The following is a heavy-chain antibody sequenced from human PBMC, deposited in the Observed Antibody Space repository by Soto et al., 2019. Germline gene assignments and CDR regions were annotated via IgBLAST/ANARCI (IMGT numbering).Heavy chain of an antibody. CDR1: GFTFSNAW. D-gene: IGHD2-21*02. CDR3: ARVTGDRFDY. Sequence: GGSLRLSCAASGFTFSNAWMNWVRQAPGKGLEWVGRIKSKTDGGTTDYAAPVKGRFTISRDDSKNTLYLQMNSLRAEDTALYYCARVTGDRFDYWGQGTLVTVSS. V-gene: IGHV3-15*07. CDR2: IKSKTDGGTT. J-gene: IGHJ4*02.